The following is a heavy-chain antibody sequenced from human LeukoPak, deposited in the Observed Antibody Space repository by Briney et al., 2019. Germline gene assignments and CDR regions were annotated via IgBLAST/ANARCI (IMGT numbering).Heavy chain of an antibody. J-gene: IGHJ6*03. CDR1: GGSISSYY. CDR3: AREVYRKGFHYYYYMDV. Sequence: SETLSLTCTVSGGSISSYYWSWIRQPPGKGLEWIGYIYYSGSTNYNPSLKSRVTISVDTSKNQFSLKLSSVTAADTAVYYCAREVYRKGFHYYYYMDVWGKGTTVTVSS. CDR2: IYYSGST. V-gene: IGHV4-59*12. D-gene: IGHD5/OR15-5a*01.